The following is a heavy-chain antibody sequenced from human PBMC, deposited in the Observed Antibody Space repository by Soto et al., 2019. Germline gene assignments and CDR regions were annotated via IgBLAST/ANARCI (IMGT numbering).Heavy chain of an antibody. CDR3: ARHNWNFSVGY. Sequence: SETLSLTCTVSGGSISSYYWSWIRQPPGKGLEWIGYIYYSGSTNYNPSLKSRVTISVDTSKNQFSLKLSSVTAADTAVYYCARHNWNFSVGYWGQGTLVTVSS. V-gene: IGHV4-59*08. CDR2: IYYSGST. CDR1: GGSISSYY. J-gene: IGHJ4*02. D-gene: IGHD1-7*01.